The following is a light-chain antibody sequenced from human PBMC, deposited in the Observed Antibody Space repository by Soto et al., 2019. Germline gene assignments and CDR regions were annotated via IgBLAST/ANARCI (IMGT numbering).Light chain of an antibody. J-gene: IGKJ2*01. CDR3: QPRRA. Sequence: ENVLTQSPATLSLSPGERATLSCRARQSVSSYLAWYQQKPGQAPRLLSYGAFNRATGIPARFSGSGSGTDFTLTISSLEPEDFAVSYCQPRRAFGQGTKLEI. CDR1: QSVSSY. V-gene: IGKV3-11*01. CDR2: GAF.